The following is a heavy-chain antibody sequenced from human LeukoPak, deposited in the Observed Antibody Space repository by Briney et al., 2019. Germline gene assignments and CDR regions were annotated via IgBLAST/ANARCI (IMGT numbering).Heavy chain of an antibody. J-gene: IGHJ3*02. CDR2: INPNSGGT. D-gene: IGHD5-18*01. CDR3: AYTEDTGGLDAFDI. Sequence: ASVKVSCKASGYTLTGYYMHWVRQAPGQGLEWMGWINPNSGGTNYAQKFQGRVTMTRDTSISTAYMELSRLRSDDTAVYYCAYTEDTGGLDAFDIWGQGTMVTVSS. CDR1: GYTLTGYY. V-gene: IGHV1-2*02.